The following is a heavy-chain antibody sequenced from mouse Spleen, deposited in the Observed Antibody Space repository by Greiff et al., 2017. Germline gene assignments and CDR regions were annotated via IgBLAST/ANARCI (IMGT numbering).Heavy chain of an antibody. D-gene: IGHD2-2*01. CDR2: IDPSDSET. V-gene: IGHV1-74*01. Sequence: QVQLQQSGPQLVRPGASVKISCKASGYSFTSYWMHWVKQRPGQGLEWIGMIDPSDSETRLNQKFKDKATLTVDKSSSTAYMQLSSPTSEDSAVYYCAIYYGYDGYAMDYWGQGTSVTVSS. J-gene: IGHJ4*01. CDR1: GYSFTSYW. CDR3: AIYYGYDGYAMDY.